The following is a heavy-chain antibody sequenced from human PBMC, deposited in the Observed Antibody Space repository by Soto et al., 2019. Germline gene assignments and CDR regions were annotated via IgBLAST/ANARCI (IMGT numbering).Heavy chain of an antibody. D-gene: IGHD2-21*01. J-gene: IGHJ4*02. CDR3: ARCDGRY. V-gene: IGHV4-30-2*02. CDR2: IYHSGST. CDR1: GGSISSGGYS. Sequence: PSETLSLTCAVSGGSISSGGYSWSWIRQPPGKGLEWIGYIYHSGSTYYNPSLKSRVTISVDRSKNQFSLKLSSVTAADTAVYYCARCDGRYWGQGTLVTVSS.